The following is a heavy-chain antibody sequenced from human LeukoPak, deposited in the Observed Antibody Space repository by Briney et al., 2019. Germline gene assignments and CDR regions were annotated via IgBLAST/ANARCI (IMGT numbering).Heavy chain of an antibody. J-gene: IGHJ4*02. CDR2: INAGNGNT. CDR1: GYTFTSYA. Sequence: RWASVKVSCKASGYTFTSYAMHWVRQAPGQRLEWMGWINAGNGNTKYSQEFQGRVTITRDTSASTAYMGLSSLRSEDMAVYYCAREEQWSFDYWGQGTLVTVSS. D-gene: IGHD6-19*01. V-gene: IGHV1-3*03. CDR3: AREEQWSFDY.